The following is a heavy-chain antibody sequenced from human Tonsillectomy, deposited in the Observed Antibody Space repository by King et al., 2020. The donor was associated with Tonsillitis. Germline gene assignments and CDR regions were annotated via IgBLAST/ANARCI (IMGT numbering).Heavy chain of an antibody. Sequence: VQLVESGGGVVQPGRSLRLSCAASGFTFSNYAMHWVRQAPGKGLEWVAAISYDGGNKNYADSVKGRFTISRDNSKNTLYLQMNSLRADDTAVYYCARDLDFYVAGSPRGIFDFWGQGTLLTVSS. J-gene: IGHJ4*02. CDR3: ARDLDFYVAGSPRGIFDF. D-gene: IGHD3-10*01. V-gene: IGHV3-30-3*01. CDR1: GFTFSNYA. CDR2: ISYDGGNK.